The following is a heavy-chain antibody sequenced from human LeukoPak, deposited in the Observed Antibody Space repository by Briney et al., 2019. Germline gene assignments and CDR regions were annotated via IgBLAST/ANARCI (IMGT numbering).Heavy chain of an antibody. CDR2: IRYDGSNK. D-gene: IGHD3-9*01. V-gene: IGHV3-30*02. Sequence: PGGSLRLSCAASGFTFSSYGMHWVRQAPGKGLEWVAFIRYDGSNKYYADSVKGRFTISRDNSKNTLYLQMNSLRAEDTAVYYCARGLSVLRYFDWLTPFPEAFDIWGQGTMVTVSS. CDR3: ARGLSVLRYFDWLTPFPEAFDI. J-gene: IGHJ3*02. CDR1: GFTFSSYG.